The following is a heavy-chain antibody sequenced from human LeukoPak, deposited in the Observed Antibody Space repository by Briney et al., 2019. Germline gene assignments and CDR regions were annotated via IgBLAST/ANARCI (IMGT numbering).Heavy chain of an antibody. CDR3: ARHYPGGDYFIDY. Sequence: GESLKISCKGSGYRFTSYWIGWVRQMPGKGLEGVGIIYPDDSDTRYSPSFQDQVIISADKSISTAYLQWSSLKASDTAMYYCARHYPGGDYFIDYWGQGTLVTVSS. J-gene: IGHJ4*02. D-gene: IGHD4-17*01. V-gene: IGHV5-51*01. CDR1: GYRFTSYW. CDR2: IYPDDSDT.